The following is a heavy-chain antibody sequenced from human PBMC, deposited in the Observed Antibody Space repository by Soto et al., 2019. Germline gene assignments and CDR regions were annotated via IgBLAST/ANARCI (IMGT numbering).Heavy chain of an antibody. CDR2: ISRRSTYI. J-gene: IGHJ2*01. CDR3: GGGDGISGTTANWYFDL. Sequence: EEQLVESGGGLVKVGGSLRLSCAASGFTFSSFGMNWVRQAPGKGLEWVSCISRRSTYIYSADSLKGRFTISRDDAKNSLYLQINDGRVADKAVYYCGGGDGISGTTANWYFDLWGRGTPVTVSS. V-gene: IGHV3-21*01. D-gene: IGHD1-20*01. CDR1: GFTFSSFG.